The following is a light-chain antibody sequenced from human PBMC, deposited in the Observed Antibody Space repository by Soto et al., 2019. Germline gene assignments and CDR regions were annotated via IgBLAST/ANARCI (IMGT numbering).Light chain of an antibody. Sequence: EIVMTQSPATLSVSPGERATLSCRASQSVSGSLAWYQQKPGQAPRLLIYGASTRATGIPDRFSGSGSGTEFTLTISRLEPEDFAVYYCQQYGSSPITFGQGTRLEIK. CDR2: GAS. CDR3: QQYGSSPIT. CDR1: QSVSGS. V-gene: IGKV3-20*01. J-gene: IGKJ5*01.